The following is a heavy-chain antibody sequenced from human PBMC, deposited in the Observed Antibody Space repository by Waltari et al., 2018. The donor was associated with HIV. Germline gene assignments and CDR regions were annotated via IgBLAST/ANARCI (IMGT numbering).Heavy chain of an antibody. D-gene: IGHD2-15*01. CDR3: ARDRTPVTTGDFDS. Sequence: QIVESGGRLVRPEGSLKLSCVVSALPFSGFTMTWVRQTPQKRLEWVASIGSSSSYIYYRDALRGRFIVSRDNAKRSVFLQMNNVRPDDTATYYCARDRTPVTTGDFDSWGQGTLVVVSS. J-gene: IGHJ4*02. V-gene: IGHV3-21*02. CDR2: IGSSSSYI. CDR1: ALPFSGFT.